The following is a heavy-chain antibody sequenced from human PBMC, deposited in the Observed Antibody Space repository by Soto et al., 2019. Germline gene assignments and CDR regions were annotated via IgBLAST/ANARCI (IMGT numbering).Heavy chain of an antibody. D-gene: IGHD3-16*02. Sequence: ASVKVSCKTPAYTFTSYYIHWVRQAPGHGLEWMGIINPNGGSTRFAQTFQRRMTMTRDTSTSTVYMELRSLRSEDTAIYYCARSSAGVFGIIIESSNWLAPWGQGSLVTAPQ. CDR3: ARSSAGVFGIIIESSNWLAP. CDR2: INPNGGST. CDR1: AYTFTSYY. J-gene: IGHJ5*02. V-gene: IGHV1-46*01.